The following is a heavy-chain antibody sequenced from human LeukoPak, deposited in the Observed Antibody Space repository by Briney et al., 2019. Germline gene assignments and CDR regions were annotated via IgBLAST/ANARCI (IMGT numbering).Heavy chain of an antibody. Sequence: SGTLSLTCTVSGGSVSSGNYYGTWIRQPPGKGLEWIGYNSYSGSANYNPSLKSRVTILLDTSKNQFSLKLSSVTAADTAIYSCARRVSGDYGHWFDPWGQGTLVTVSS. V-gene: IGHV4-61*01. J-gene: IGHJ5*02. CDR2: NSYSGSA. D-gene: IGHD4-17*01. CDR3: ARRVSGDYGHWFDP. CDR1: GGSVSSGNYY.